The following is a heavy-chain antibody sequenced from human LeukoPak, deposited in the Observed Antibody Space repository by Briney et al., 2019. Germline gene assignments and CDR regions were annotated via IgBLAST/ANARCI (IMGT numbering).Heavy chain of an antibody. CDR1: GGSISSSSYY. CDR2: IYYSGST. V-gene: IGHV4-39*07. J-gene: IGHJ4*02. D-gene: IGHD3-22*01. CDR3: ARFEMGEYYYDSSGYYYADY. Sequence: SETLSLTCTVSGGSISSSSYYWGWIRQPPGKGLEWIGSIYYSGSTYYNPSLKSRVTISVDTSKNQFSLKLSSVTAADTAVYYCARFEMGEYYYDSSGYYYADYWGQGTLVTVSS.